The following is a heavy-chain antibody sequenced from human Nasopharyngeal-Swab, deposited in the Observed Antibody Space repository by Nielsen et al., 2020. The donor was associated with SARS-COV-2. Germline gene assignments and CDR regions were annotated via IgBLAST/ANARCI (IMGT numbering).Heavy chain of an antibody. Sequence: GESLKISCAASGFTFSSYAMHWVRQAPGKGLEWVAVISYDGSNKYYADSVKGRFTISRDNSKNTLYLQMNSLRAEDTAVYYCASHGASNAFDIWGQGTMVTVSS. CDR1: GFTFSSYA. V-gene: IGHV3-30*04. J-gene: IGHJ3*02. D-gene: IGHD4/OR15-4a*01. CDR3: ASHGASNAFDI. CDR2: ISYDGSNK.